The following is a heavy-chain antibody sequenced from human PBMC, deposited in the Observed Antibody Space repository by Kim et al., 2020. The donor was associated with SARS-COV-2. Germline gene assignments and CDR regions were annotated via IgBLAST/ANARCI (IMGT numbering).Heavy chain of an antibody. CDR2: ISAYNGNT. V-gene: IGHV1-18*01. D-gene: IGHD1-20*01. J-gene: IGHJ4*02. CDR3: AREDGNWNDHLLSDY. CDR1: GYTFTSYG. Sequence: ASVKVSCKASGYTFTSYGISWVRQAPGQGLEWMGWISAYNGNTNYAQKLQGRVTMTTDTSTSTAYMELRSLRSDDTAVYYCAREDGNWNDHLLSDYWGQGTLVTVSS.